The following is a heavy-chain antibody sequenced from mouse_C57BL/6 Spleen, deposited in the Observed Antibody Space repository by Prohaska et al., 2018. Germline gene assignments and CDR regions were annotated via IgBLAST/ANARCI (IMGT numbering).Heavy chain of an antibody. D-gene: IGHD2-4*01. Sequence: VKQRPGQGLEWIGEIDPSDSYTNYNQKFKGKATFTVDTSSSTAYMQLSSLTSEDSAVYYCARGDYDYDHYYAMDYWGQGTSVTVSS. V-gene: IGHV1-50*01. CDR3: ARGDYDYDHYYAMDY. J-gene: IGHJ4*01. CDR2: IDPSDSYT.